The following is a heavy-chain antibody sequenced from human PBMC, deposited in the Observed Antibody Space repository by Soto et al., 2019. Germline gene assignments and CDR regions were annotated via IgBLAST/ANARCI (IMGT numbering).Heavy chain of an antibody. J-gene: IGHJ4*02. CDR3: AMRYRGGCLDF. Sequence: QVQLVESGGSVVQPGRSLRLSCAASGFIFSGNGMDWVRQAPGKGLEWVAVVWSDGSNEYYGDSVKGRFTISRDNSKNTVYLQIDNLRVEDTAVYYCAMRYRGGCLDFWGQGSLVTVSS. CDR1: GFIFSGNG. D-gene: IGHD6-19*01. V-gene: IGHV3-33*01. CDR2: VWSDGSNE.